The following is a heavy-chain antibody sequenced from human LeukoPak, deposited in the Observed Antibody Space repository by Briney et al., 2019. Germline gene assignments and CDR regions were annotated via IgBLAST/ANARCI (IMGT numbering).Heavy chain of an antibody. CDR2: IYYSGST. J-gene: IGHJ4*02. Sequence: PSETLSLTCTVSGGSVSSGSYYWSWIRQPPGKGLEWIGYIYYSGSTNYNPSLKSRVTISVDTSKNQFSLKLSSVTAADTAVYYCAREGEGNPPIDYWGQGTLVTVSS. D-gene: IGHD1-26*01. V-gene: IGHV4-61*01. CDR3: AREGEGNPPIDY. CDR1: GGSVSSGSYY.